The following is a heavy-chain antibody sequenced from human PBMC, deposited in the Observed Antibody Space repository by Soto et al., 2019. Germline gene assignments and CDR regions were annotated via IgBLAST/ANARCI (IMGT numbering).Heavy chain of an antibody. CDR1: GGSLSSGDYY. CDR3: VIEAMVRGVRGMDF. D-gene: IGHD3-10*01. CDR2: IYYSGST. V-gene: IGHV4-30-4*01. Sequence: SETLSLTCTVSGGSLSSGDYYWSWIRQPPGKGLEWIGYIYYSGSTYYNPSLKSRVTISVDTFKHQFFLKPSSVTAVDSVVYYCVIEAMVRGVRGMDFWGKGTMVT. J-gene: IGHJ6*04.